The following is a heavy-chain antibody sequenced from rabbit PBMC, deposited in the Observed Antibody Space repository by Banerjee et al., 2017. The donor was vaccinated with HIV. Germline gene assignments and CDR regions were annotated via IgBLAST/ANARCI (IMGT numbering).Heavy chain of an antibody. CDR3: ARDTYASSAYVFYFNL. CDR1: GFSFSSYYS. Sequence: QDQLEESGGGLVKPEGSLTLTCKASGFSFSSYYSMCWVRQAPGKGLEWIACIYSGSSDSTDYASWAKGRFTISKTSSTTVTLQMTSLTAADTATYFCARDTYASSAYVFYFNLWGPGTLVT. V-gene: IGHV1S45*01. CDR2: IYSGSSDST. D-gene: IGHD1-1*01. J-gene: IGHJ4*01.